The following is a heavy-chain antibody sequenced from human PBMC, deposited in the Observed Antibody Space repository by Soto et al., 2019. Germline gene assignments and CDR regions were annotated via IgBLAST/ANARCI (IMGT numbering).Heavy chain of an antibody. V-gene: IGHV1-18*01. D-gene: IGHD2-15*01. J-gene: IGHJ3*02. CDR1: GYTFTNYG. Sequence: GASVKVSCKASGYTFTNYGINWVRQAPGQGLERMGWISAYNGNTNYAQKLQGRVTMTTDSSTSTAYMELRSLRSDDTAVYYCARSSWGLRGGGDIWGQGTMVTVSS. CDR3: ARSSWGLRGGGDI. CDR2: ISAYNGNT.